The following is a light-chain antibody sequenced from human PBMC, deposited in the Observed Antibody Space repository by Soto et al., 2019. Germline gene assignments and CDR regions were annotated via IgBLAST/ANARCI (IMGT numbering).Light chain of an antibody. CDR3: QQYSSSTIT. Sequence: EHVLTQSPGTLSLSPGGRVNLSCRASQSVPSNYLAWYQQKPGQAPRLLIYGASSRATGIPDRFSGSGSGTDFTLTISRLEPEDFAVYYCQQYSSSTITFGQGTRLENK. J-gene: IGKJ5*01. CDR2: GAS. V-gene: IGKV3-20*01. CDR1: QSVPSNY.